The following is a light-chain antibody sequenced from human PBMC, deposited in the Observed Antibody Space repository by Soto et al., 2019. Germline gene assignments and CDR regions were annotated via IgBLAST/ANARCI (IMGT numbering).Light chain of an antibody. Sequence: QSVLTQPPSASGTPGQRVTIFCSGSTSNIGSNTVNWNQQLPGTAPKLLIYSNNQRPSGVPDRFSGSKSGTSASLAITGLQSEDEADYYCATWDDSLNGYVFGTGTKVTV. CDR1: TSNIGSNT. J-gene: IGLJ1*01. CDR3: ATWDDSLNGYV. CDR2: SNN. V-gene: IGLV1-44*01.